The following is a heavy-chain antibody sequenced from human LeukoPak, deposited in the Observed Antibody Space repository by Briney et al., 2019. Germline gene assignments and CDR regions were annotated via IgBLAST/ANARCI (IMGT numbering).Heavy chain of an antibody. J-gene: IGHJ3*02. Sequence: PSQTLSLTCAISGDSVSNNIATWNWVRQSPSRGLEWLGRTYYRSKWYNDYAVSIKSRITINPDTSRNQFSLQLNSVTPGDTAVYYCARDRDGWDAFDIWGQGTMVTVSS. V-gene: IGHV6-1*01. CDR3: ARDRDGWDAFDI. D-gene: IGHD5-24*01. CDR1: GDSVSNNIAT. CDR2: TYYRSKWYN.